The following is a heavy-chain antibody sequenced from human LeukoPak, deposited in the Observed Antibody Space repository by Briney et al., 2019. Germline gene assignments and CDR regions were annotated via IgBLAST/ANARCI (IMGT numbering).Heavy chain of an antibody. J-gene: IGHJ3*02. CDR2: ISSSSSTI. D-gene: IGHD2-15*01. Sequence: PGGSLRLSRAASGFTFSSYSMNWVRQAPGKGLEWVSYISSSSSTIYYADSVKGRFTISRDNAKNSLYLQMNSLRAEDTAVYYCAFPYFFVDAFDIWGQGTMVTVSS. V-gene: IGHV3-48*01. CDR3: AFPYFFVDAFDI. CDR1: GFTFSSYS.